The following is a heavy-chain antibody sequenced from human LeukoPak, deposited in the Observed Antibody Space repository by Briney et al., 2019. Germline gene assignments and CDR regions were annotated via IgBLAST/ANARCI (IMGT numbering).Heavy chain of an antibody. CDR3: ASFYDSSGYYYDGGDY. CDR2: IYYSGST. CDR1: GGSISSGDYY. D-gene: IGHD3-22*01. V-gene: IGHV4-30-4*08. Sequence: SETLSLTCTVSGGSISSGDYYWSWIRQPPGKGLEWIGYIYYSGSTYYNPSLKSRVTISVDKSKNQFSLKLSSVTAADTAVYYCASFYDSSGYYYDGGDYWGQGTLVTVSS. J-gene: IGHJ4*02.